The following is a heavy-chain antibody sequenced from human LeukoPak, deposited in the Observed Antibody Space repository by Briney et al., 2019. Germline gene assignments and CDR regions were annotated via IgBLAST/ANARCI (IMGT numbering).Heavy chain of an antibody. Sequence: GGSLRLSCAASGFTFSSYSMNWVRQAPGKGLEWVSYISSSSSTIYYADSVKGRFTISRDNAKNSLYLQMNGLRAEDTAVYYCASSGLQKTHYYGSGSPSDYWGQGTLVTVSS. CDR3: ASSGLQKTHYYGSGSPSDY. CDR1: GFTFSSYS. CDR2: ISSSSSTI. D-gene: IGHD3-10*01. V-gene: IGHV3-48*01. J-gene: IGHJ4*02.